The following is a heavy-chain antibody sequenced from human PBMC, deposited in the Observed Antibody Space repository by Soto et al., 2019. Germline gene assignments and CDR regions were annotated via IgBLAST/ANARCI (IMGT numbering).Heavy chain of an antibody. Sequence: QITLKESGPTLVKPTQTLTLTCTFSGLSLSTTGVGVGWIRQPPGKALEWLALIYWDDDKRYSPSLKSRLTITQDTSKHQVVLTMTNIDPVDTSTYYCVQSRCGGDCLQSYSAHSYYGLDVWGQGTTVTVSS. CDR3: VQSRCGGDCLQSYSAHSYYGLDV. CDR2: IYWDDDK. V-gene: IGHV2-5*02. CDR1: GLSLSTTGVG. D-gene: IGHD2-21*02. J-gene: IGHJ6*02.